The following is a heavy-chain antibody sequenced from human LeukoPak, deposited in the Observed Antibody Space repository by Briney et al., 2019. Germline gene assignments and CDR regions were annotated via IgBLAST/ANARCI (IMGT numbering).Heavy chain of an antibody. D-gene: IGHD5-12*01. CDR2: MNPNSGNT. J-gene: IGHJ4*02. CDR1: GYTFTSYD. CDR3: ARAASSDIVATV. V-gene: IGHV1-8*01. Sequence: ASVKVSCKASGYTFTSYDINWVRQATGQGLEWMGWMNPNSGNTGYAQKFQGRVTMTRNTSISTAYMELSSLRSEDTAVYYCARAASSDIVATVWGQGTLVTVSS.